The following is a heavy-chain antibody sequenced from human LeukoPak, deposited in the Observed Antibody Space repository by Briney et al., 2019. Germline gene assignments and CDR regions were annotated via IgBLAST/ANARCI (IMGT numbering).Heavy chain of an antibody. V-gene: IGHV1-69*04. Sequence: SVKVSCKASGGTFSSYAISWVRQAPGQGLEWMGRIIPILGIANYAQKFQGRVTITADKSTSTAYMELSSLRSEDTAVYYCARGPVGAGTFDYWGQGTPVTVSS. CDR2: IIPILGIA. J-gene: IGHJ4*02. CDR1: GGTFSSYA. D-gene: IGHD1-26*01. CDR3: ARGPVGAGTFDY.